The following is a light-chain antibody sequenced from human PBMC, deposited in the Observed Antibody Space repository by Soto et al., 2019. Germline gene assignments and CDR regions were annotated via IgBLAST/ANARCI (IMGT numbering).Light chain of an antibody. CDR2: AAS. CDR3: QQYYSYPRT. V-gene: IGKV1-8*01. J-gene: IGKJ1*01. CDR1: QGISSY. Sequence: AIPISHSGASRSASXRDSVPITXXASQGISSYLAWYQQKPGKAPKLLIYAASTLQSGVPSRFSGSGSGTDFTLTISCLQSEDFATYYCQQYYSYPRTFGQGTKVDIK.